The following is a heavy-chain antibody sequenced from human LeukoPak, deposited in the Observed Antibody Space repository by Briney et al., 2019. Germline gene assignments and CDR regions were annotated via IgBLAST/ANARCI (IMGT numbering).Heavy chain of an antibody. J-gene: IGHJ4*02. V-gene: IGHV3-30*18. CDR1: GFTFSTYG. Sequence: PGRSLRLSCAASGFTFSTYGIHWVRQAPGKGLEWVAVISYDGSNKYYADSVKGRFTISRDNSKNTVFLQMNSLRAEDTAVYYCAKDHCSGRGFDYWGQGTLVTVSS. D-gene: IGHD6-19*01. CDR2: ISYDGSNK. CDR3: AKDHCSGRGFDY.